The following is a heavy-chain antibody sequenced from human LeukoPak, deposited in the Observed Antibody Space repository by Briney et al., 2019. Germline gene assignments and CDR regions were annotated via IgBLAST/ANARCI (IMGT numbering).Heavy chain of an antibody. D-gene: IGHD6-19*01. CDR2: IPYSGNA. Sequence: PSETLSLTCTVSGGSISSSSYYWGWIRQPPGQGLEWIGTIPYSGNAYYSPSLKSRVTISVDTSKNQFSLKVSSVTAADTAVYYCARYPYSGISGWQAFDYRGQGTLVTVSS. J-gene: IGHJ4*02. CDR1: GGSISSSSYY. V-gene: IGHV4-39*01. CDR3: ARYPYSGISGWQAFDY.